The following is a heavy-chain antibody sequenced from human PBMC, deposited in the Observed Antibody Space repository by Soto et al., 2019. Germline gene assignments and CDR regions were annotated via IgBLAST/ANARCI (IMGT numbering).Heavy chain of an antibody. D-gene: IGHD3-10*01. J-gene: IGHJ4*02. V-gene: IGHV3-30*18. CDR1: GFTFSSYG. CDR2: ISYDGSNK. CDR3: AKGGPMVRGPRGDFAY. Sequence: QVQLVESGGGVVQPGRSLRLSCAASGFTFSSYGMHWVRQAPGKGLEWVAVISYDGSNKYYADSVKGRFTISRDNSKNTLYRQMNSLRAEDTAVYYCAKGGPMVRGPRGDFAYWGQGTLVTVSS.